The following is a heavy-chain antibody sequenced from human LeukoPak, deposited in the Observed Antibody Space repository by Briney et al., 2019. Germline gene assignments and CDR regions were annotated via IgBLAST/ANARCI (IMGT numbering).Heavy chain of an antibody. J-gene: IGHJ2*01. V-gene: IGHV4-59*01. Sequence: PSETLSLTCTVSGGSISTYYWSWIRQPPGKGLEWIGYIYYSGSTNYNPSLKSRVTISVDTSKNQFSLKLSSVTAADTAVYYCARVGSGWGRYFDLWGRGTLVTVSS. CDR1: GGSISTYY. CDR3: ARVGSGWGRYFDL. CDR2: IYYSGST. D-gene: IGHD6-19*01.